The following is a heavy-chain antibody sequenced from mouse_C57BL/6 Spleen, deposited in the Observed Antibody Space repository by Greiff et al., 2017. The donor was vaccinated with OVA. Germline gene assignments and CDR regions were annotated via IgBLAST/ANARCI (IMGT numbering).Heavy chain of an antibody. CDR1: GFTFSDYY. V-gene: IGHV5-16*01. CDR2: INYDGSST. CDR3: ARGPNGAMDY. J-gene: IGHJ4*01. Sequence: EVMLVESEGGLVQPGSSMKLSCTASGFTFSDYYMAWVRQVPEKGLEWVANINYDGSSTYYLDSLKSRFIISRDNAKNILYLQMSSLKSEDTATYYCARGPNGAMDYWGQGTSVTVSS. D-gene: IGHD4-1*01.